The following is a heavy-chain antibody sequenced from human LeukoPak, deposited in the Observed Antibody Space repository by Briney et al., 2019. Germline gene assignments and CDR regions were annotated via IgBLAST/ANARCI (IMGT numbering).Heavy chain of an antibody. CDR2: IWYDGSNK. V-gene: IGHV3-33*03. Sequence: PGGALRLSCAASGFTFSSYGMQWGRQAPAKGLGWVAGIWYDGSNKYYAASVKGRFTLSSDHSQNPLYLQMNSLRAEDTAVYYCAKVLEVPAAMADYWGQGTLVTVSS. D-gene: IGHD2-2*01. CDR3: AKVLEVPAAMADY. CDR1: GFTFSSYG. J-gene: IGHJ4*02.